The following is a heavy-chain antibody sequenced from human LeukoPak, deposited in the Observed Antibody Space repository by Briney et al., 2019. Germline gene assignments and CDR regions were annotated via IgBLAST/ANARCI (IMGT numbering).Heavy chain of an antibody. Sequence: PSETLSLTCTVSDDSISDYYRGWIRQPPGKGLEWIGYFHNSGTSTYNPSLKSRVTISADTSKNQFSLKLNSLTTADTAVYYCTRGAGWLIDYWGQGILVTVSS. CDR3: TRGAGWLIDY. J-gene: IGHJ4*02. CDR1: DDSISDYY. V-gene: IGHV4-59*01. CDR2: FHNSGTS. D-gene: IGHD3-16*01.